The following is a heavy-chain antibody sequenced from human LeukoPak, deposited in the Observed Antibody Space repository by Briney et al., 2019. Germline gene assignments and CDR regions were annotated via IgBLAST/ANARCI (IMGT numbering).Heavy chain of an antibody. CDR2: ISGSGTA. CDR1: AGSINTYF. D-gene: IGHD1-7*01. Sequence: SETLSLTCTVSAGSINTYFWTWVRQPAGKGLEWIGRISGSGTAFYNPSLESRVTISLDTANYQLFLRMTSVSAADTAVYCCARGTELTRTSGHYSFDYWGQGTLVSVSS. J-gene: IGHJ4*02. CDR3: ARGTELTRTSGHYSFDY. V-gene: IGHV4-4*07.